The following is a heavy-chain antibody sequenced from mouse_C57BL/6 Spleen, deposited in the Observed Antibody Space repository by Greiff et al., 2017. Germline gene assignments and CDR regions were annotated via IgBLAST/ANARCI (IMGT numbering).Heavy chain of an antibody. V-gene: IGHV5-9-1*02. D-gene: IGHD1-1*01. Sequence: EVKLVESGEGLVKPGGSLKLSCAASGFTFSSYAMSWVRQTPEKRLEWVAYISSGGDYIYYADTVKGRFTISRDNARNTLYLQMSSLKSEDTAMYYCTREGIYYYGFAYWGQGTLVTVSA. J-gene: IGHJ3*01. CDR3: TREGIYYYGFAY. CDR1: GFTFSSYA. CDR2: ISSGGDYI.